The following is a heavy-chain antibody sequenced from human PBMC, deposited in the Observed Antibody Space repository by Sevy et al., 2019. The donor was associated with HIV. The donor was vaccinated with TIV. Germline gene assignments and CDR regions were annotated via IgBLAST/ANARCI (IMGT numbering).Heavy chain of an antibody. V-gene: IGHV3-15*01. CDR2: IKSKTDGGTG. J-gene: IGHJ4*02. D-gene: IGHD5-18*01. Sequence: GGSLRLSCAASGFTFTNTWMSWVRQAPGKGLEWVGRIKSKTDGGTGDYAAPVKCRFSISRDDFQNTLYLQMNSLKTEDTAVYYCTTGDPYNRYGYMRPYFFDYWGQGTLVTVSS. CDR3: TTGDPYNRYGYMRPYFFDY. CDR1: GFTFTNTW.